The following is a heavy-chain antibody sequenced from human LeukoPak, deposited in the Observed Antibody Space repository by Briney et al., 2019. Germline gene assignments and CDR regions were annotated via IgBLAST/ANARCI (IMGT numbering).Heavy chain of an antibody. J-gene: IGHJ4*02. CDR2: IYYSGST. V-gene: IGHV4-31*03. CDR1: GGSISSGGYY. Sequence: SSQTLSLTCTVSGGSISSGGYYWSWIRQHPGKGLEWIGYIYYSGSTYYNPSLKSRVTISVDTSKNQFSLKLSSVTAADTAVYYCARVPPTGAMGFDYWGQGTLVTVSS. D-gene: IGHD2-2*01. CDR3: ARVPPTGAMGFDY.